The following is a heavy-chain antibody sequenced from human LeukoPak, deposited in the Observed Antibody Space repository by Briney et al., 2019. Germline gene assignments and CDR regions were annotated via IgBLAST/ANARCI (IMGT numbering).Heavy chain of an antibody. CDR2: IYYSGST. CDR1: GGSISSSIYY. V-gene: IGHV4-39*07. D-gene: IGHD3-22*01. Sequence: SETLSLTCTVSGGSISSSIYYWGWIRQPPGKGLEWIGSIYYSGSTYYNPSLKSRVTISVDTSKNQFSLKLSSVTAADTAVYYCARLAQYYDSSGYSFSFDCWSQGTMVTVSS. CDR3: ARLAQYYDSSGYSFSFDC. J-gene: IGHJ4*02.